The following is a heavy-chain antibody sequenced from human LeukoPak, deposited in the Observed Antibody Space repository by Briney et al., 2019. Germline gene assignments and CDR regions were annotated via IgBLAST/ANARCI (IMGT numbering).Heavy chain of an antibody. V-gene: IGHV4-59*08. Sequence: SETLSLTCTVSGGSISSYYWSWIRQPPGKGLEWIGYIYYSGSTNYNPSLKSRVTISLDTSKNQFSLNLSSVTAADTAVYYCARHGYIEGNWFDPWGQGTLVTVSS. CDR2: IYYSGST. D-gene: IGHD2-2*02. J-gene: IGHJ5*02. CDR3: ARHGYIEGNWFDP. CDR1: GGSISSYY.